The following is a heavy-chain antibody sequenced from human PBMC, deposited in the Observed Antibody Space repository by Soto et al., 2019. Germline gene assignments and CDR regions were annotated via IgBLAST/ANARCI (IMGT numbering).Heavy chain of an antibody. J-gene: IGHJ4*02. CDR1: GYTFTTYA. D-gene: IGHD1-7*01. V-gene: IGHV1-3*01. Sequence: QVQLVQSGAEVKKPGASVKVSCKASGYTFTTYAVHWVRQAPGQRLEWMGWINAGYGNTKYSQKFQDRVTITRDTAASTAYMELSSLRSEDTAGEYCARGGTRTVVPNDYWGQGTLVTVSS. CDR3: ARGGTRTVVPNDY. CDR2: INAGYGNT.